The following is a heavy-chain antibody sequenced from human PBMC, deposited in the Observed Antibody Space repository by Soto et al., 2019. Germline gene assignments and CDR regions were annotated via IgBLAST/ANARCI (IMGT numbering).Heavy chain of an antibody. CDR2: IYYSGST. V-gene: IGHV4-59*08. CDR3: ARHTASDAFDI. Sequence: SETLSLTCTVSGGSISSYYWSWIRQPPGKGLEWIGYIYYSGSTNYNPSLKSRVTISVDTSKNQFSLKLSSVTAADTAVYYCARHTASDAFDIWGQGTMVTVSS. J-gene: IGHJ3*02. CDR1: GGSISSYY. D-gene: IGHD4-17*01.